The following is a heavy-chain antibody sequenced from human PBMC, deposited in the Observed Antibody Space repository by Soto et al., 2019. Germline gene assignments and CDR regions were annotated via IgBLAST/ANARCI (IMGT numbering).Heavy chain of an antibody. V-gene: IGHV4-4*02. CDR1: SGSISSSNW. CDR2: IYHSGST. Sequence: QVQLQESGPGLVKPSGTLSLTCAVSSGSISSSNWWSWVHQPPGKGLEWIGEIYHSGSTNYNPSLTIRVTISVDKSKNQFSLKLSSVTAADTAVYYCARGYGDGYYYYYMDVWGKGTTVTVSS. J-gene: IGHJ6*03. CDR3: ARGYGDGYYYYYMDV. D-gene: IGHD4-17*01.